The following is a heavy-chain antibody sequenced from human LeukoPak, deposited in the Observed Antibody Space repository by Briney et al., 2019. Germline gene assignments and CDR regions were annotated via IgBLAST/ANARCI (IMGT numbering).Heavy chain of an antibody. D-gene: IGHD2-2*03. CDR2: ISSSSSYI. J-gene: IGHJ5*02. CDR3: ARAGYCSSTSCSNWFDP. V-gene: IGHV3-21*01. CDR1: GFTFSSYA. Sequence: PGGSLRLSCAASGFTFSSYAMSWVRQAPGKGLEWVSSISSSSSYIYYADSVKGRFTISRDNAKNSLYLQMNSLRAEDTAVYYCARAGYCSSTSCSNWFDPWGQGTLVTVSS.